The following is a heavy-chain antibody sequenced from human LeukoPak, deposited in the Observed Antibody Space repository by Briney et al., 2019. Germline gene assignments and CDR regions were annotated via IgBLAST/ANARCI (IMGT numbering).Heavy chain of an antibody. D-gene: IGHD1-1*01. CDR1: GFTFSSYE. V-gene: IGHV3-15*01. Sequence: PGGSLRLSCAASGFTFSSYEMNWVRQAPGKGLEWVGRIRTKTEGGTSDFAAPLRGRFAISRDDSKETVYLQMTSLRSEDTAVYYCNVQLKRFTGYFDYWGQGTLATVSS. CDR3: NVQLKRFTGYFDY. J-gene: IGHJ4*02. CDR2: IRTKTEGGTS.